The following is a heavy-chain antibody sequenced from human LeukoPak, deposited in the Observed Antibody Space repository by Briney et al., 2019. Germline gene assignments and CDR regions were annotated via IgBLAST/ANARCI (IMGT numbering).Heavy chain of an antibody. CDR1: GFTFDDYA. Sequence: PGGSLRLSCAASGFTFDDYAMHWVRQAPGKGLEWVSGISWNSGSIGYADSVKGRFTISRDNAKNSLYLQMNSLRAEDTALYYCAKGNVDDFWGGYYKGMFLYFGYWGQGTLVTVSS. D-gene: IGHD3-3*01. CDR2: ISWNSGSI. J-gene: IGHJ4*02. V-gene: IGHV3-9*01. CDR3: AKGNVDDFWGGYYKGMFLYFGY.